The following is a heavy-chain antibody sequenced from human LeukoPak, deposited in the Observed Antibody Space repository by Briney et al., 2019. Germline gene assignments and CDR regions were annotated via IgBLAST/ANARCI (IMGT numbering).Heavy chain of an antibody. CDR1: GYSFTSYW. J-gene: IGHJ5*02. CDR2: IYPGDSDT. D-gene: IGHD3-10*01. V-gene: IGHV5-51*01. Sequence: GESLKISCKGSGYSFTSYWIGWVRQMPGKGLEWMGIIYPGDSDTRYSPSFQGQVTISADKSISTAYLQWSSLKASDTAMYYCARSSEWFGELLSRSNWFDPWGQGTLVTVSS. CDR3: ARSSEWFGELLSRSNWFDP.